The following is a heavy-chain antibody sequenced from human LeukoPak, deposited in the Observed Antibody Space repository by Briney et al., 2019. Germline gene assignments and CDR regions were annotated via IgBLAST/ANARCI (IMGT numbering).Heavy chain of an antibody. CDR1: GGSISSSSYY. CDR3: ARRPAVPAMVTS. D-gene: IGHD5-18*01. CDR2: IYYSGST. V-gene: IGHV4-39*01. J-gene: IGHJ5*02. Sequence: SETLPLTCTVSGGSISSSSYYWGWIRQPPGKGLEWIGSIYYSGSTYYNPSLKSRVTISVDTSKNQFSLKLSSVTAADTAVYYCARRPAVPAMVTSWGQGTLVTVSS.